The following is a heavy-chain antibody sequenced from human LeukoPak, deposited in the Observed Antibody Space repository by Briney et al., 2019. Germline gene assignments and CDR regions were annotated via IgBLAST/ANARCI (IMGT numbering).Heavy chain of an antibody. Sequence: PGGSLRLSCAASGFTFSSFEMHWVRQAPGKGLEWVSSISRSATTIYYADSVKGRFTISRDNAKNSLYLQMNSLRAEDTAVYFCARVGALSSSWLLYWGQGTLVTVSS. V-gene: IGHV3-48*03. CDR1: GFTFSSFE. D-gene: IGHD6-13*01. J-gene: IGHJ4*02. CDR3: ARVGALSSSWLLY. CDR2: ISRSATTI.